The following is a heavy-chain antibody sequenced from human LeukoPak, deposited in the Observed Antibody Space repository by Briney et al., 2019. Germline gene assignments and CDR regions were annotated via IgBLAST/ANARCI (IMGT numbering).Heavy chain of an antibody. Sequence: SETLSLTCAVSGYPISSGYYWGWIRQPPGKGLEWIGSIYHSGSTYYNPSLKSRVTISVDTSKNQFSLKLSSVTSADTAVYYCAREHTSGTRGLDYWGRGTLVTVSS. CDR2: IYHSGST. CDR3: AREHTSGTRGLDY. J-gene: IGHJ4*02. D-gene: IGHD3-10*01. V-gene: IGHV4-38-2*02. CDR1: GYPISSGYY.